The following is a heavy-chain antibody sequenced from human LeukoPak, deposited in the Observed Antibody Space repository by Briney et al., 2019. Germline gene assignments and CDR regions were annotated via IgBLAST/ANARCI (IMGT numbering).Heavy chain of an antibody. Sequence: PGGSLRLSCAASGFTFSSYSMNWVRQAPGKGLEWVAVISYDGSNKYYADSVKGRFTISRDNSKNTLYLQMNSLRAEDTAVYYCAKDGSLRFDYWGQGTLVTVSS. CDR2: ISYDGSNK. J-gene: IGHJ4*02. CDR1: GFTFSSYS. D-gene: IGHD3-10*01. V-gene: IGHV3-30*18. CDR3: AKDGSLRFDY.